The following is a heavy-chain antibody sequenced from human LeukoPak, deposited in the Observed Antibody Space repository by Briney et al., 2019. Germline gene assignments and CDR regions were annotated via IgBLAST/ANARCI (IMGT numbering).Heavy chain of an antibody. V-gene: IGHV3-48*01. CDR1: GITFSSYS. J-gene: IGHJ5*02. CDR3: ARDGPYSSSATHPP. CDR2: ISSSGSTK. Sequence: GGSLRLSCGASGITFSSYSMNWVRQAPGKGLEWVSYISSSGSTKYYADSVKGRFTISRDNARNSLYLQMNSLRAEDTAVYHCARDGPYSSSATHPPWGQGTLVTVSS. D-gene: IGHD6-6*01.